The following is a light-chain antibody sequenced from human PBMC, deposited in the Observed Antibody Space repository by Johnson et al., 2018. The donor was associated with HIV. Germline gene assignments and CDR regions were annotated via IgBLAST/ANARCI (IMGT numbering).Light chain of an antibody. J-gene: IGLJ1*01. CDR1: SSNIGNNY. CDR3: GTWDSSLRVGF. Sequence: QSVLTQPPSVSAAPGQKVTISCSGSSSNIGNNYVSWYQQLPGTAPKLLIYENNKRPSGIPDRFSVSKSGTSATLGITGLQTGDEADYYWGTWDSSLRVGFFGTGTKVTVL. CDR2: ENN. V-gene: IGLV1-51*02.